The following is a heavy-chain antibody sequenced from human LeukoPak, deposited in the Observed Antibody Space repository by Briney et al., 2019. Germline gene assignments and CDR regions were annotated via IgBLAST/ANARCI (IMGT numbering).Heavy chain of an antibody. D-gene: IGHD3-22*01. CDR3: NSHYYDSSGYYSPFDY. Sequence: GRSLRLSCAASGFTFGSYAMHWVRQAPGKGLEWVAVISYDGSNKYYADSVKGRFTISRDNSKNTLYLQMNSLRAEDTAVYYCNSHYYDSSGYYSPFDYWGQGTLVTVSS. CDR2: ISYDGSNK. CDR1: GFTFGSYA. V-gene: IGHV3-30*01. J-gene: IGHJ4*02.